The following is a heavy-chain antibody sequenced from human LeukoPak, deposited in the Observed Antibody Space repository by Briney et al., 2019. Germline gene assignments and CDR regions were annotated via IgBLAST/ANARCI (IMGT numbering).Heavy chain of an antibody. J-gene: IGHJ4*02. CDR3: ASGGHDIQYYFQY. V-gene: IGHV4-4*07. CDR1: DGSISSYY. D-gene: IGHD5-12*01. Sequence: SETLSLTCTVSDGSISSYYWSWVRQAAGKGLEWIGRVYTSGTTKYNSSLKSRVTISVDKSKNQFSLKLTSVTAADTAVYYCASGGHDIQYYFQYWGQGTLVTVFS. CDR2: VYTSGTT.